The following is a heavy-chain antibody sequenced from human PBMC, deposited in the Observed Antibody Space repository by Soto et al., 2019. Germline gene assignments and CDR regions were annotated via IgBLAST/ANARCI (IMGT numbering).Heavy chain of an antibody. Sequence: PGGSLRLSCAASGFTFSSFAMSWVRQAPGKGLEWVSAISGSGDSTHYADSVKGRFTISSDNSKNTLYLQMNSLRAEDTAVYYCARDWFSAAYYYDSSGYYFGYWGQGTLVTVSS. CDR2: ISGSGDST. CDR1: GFTFSSFA. CDR3: ARDWFSAAYYYDSSGYYFGY. D-gene: IGHD3-22*01. V-gene: IGHV3-23*01. J-gene: IGHJ4*02.